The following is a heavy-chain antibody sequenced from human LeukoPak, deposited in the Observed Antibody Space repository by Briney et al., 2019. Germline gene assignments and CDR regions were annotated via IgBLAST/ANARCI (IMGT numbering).Heavy chain of an antibody. CDR2: IYYSGNT. CDR1: GGSISSSSYY. J-gene: IGHJ5*02. CDR3: ARGFNWFDP. V-gene: IGHV4-39*07. Sequence: PSETLSLTCTVSGGSISSSSYYWGWIRRPPGKGLEWIGSIYYSGNTYYNPSLKSRVTISVDTSKNQLSLELTSVTAADTAVYYCARGFNWFDPWGQGILVTVSS.